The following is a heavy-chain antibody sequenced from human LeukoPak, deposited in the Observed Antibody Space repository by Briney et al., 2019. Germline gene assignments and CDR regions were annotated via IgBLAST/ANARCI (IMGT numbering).Heavy chain of an antibody. CDR1: GGSISSYY. Sequence: PSETLSLTGTGSGGSISSYYWSWIRQPAGKGLEWIGRIYTSGSTNYNPSLKSRVTMSVDTSKNQFSLKLSSVTAADTAVYYCARQRGCSSTSCYGHSWFDPWGQGTLVTVSS. CDR3: ARQRGCSSTSCYGHSWFDP. J-gene: IGHJ5*02. CDR2: IYTSGST. V-gene: IGHV4-4*07. D-gene: IGHD2-2*01.